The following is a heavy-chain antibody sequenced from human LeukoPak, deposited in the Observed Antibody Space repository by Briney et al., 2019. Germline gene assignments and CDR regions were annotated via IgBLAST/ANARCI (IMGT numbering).Heavy chain of an antibody. D-gene: IGHD6-13*01. J-gene: IGHJ4*02. V-gene: IGHV4-30-4*01. CDR3: ARGLGRSSSWYDY. CDR2: IFYSGST. CDR1: GGSISSGDYY. Sequence: PSETLSLTCTVSGGSISSGDYYWSWLRQPPGKGLEWIGYIFYSGSTYYNPSLKSRVTISVDTSKNQFSLKLNSVTAADTAVYYCARGLGRSSSWYDYWGQGTLVTVSS.